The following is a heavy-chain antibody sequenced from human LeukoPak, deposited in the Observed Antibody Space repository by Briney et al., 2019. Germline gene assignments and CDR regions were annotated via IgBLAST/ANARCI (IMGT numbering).Heavy chain of an antibody. CDR3: ARQTVQLERYYYGRDV. V-gene: IGHV1-69*13. J-gene: IGHJ6*04. CDR1: GGTFISYA. D-gene: IGHD1-1*01. Sequence: SVKVSCKASGGTFISYAISWVRQAPGQGLEWMGGIIPIFGTANYAQKFQGRVTITADESTSTAYMELSSLRSEDTAVYYGARQTVQLERYYYGRDVWGKGTTVTVSS. CDR2: IIPIFGTA.